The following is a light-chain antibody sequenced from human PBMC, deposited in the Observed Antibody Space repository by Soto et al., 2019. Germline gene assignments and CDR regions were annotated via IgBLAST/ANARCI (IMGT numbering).Light chain of an antibody. CDR2: LGS. Sequence: EIVMTQSPLSLPATPGEPASISCRSSQSLLHSNGNDFLAWYLQKPGQSPQLLIYLGSNRASGVPDRFSGSGSGTDFTLKISRVEAEDVGVYYCMQALQTPFTFGPGTKVDIK. CDR3: MQALQTPFT. V-gene: IGKV2-28*01. CDR1: QSLLHSNGNDF. J-gene: IGKJ3*01.